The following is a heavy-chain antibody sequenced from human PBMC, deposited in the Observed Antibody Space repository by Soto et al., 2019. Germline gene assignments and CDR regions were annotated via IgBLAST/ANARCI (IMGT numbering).Heavy chain of an antibody. CDR2: IIPIFGTA. CDR3: ARDDSSGFHFDY. D-gene: IGHD3-22*01. J-gene: IGHJ4*02. Sequence: VASVKVSCKASGGTFSSYAISWVRQAPGQGLEWMGGIIPIFGTANYAQKFQGRVTITADESTSTAYMELSSLRSEDTAVYYCARDDSSGFHFDYWGQGTLVTVSS. V-gene: IGHV1-69*13. CDR1: GGTFSSYA.